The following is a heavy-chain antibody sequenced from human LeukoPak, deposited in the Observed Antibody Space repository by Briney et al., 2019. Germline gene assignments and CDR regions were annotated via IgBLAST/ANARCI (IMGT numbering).Heavy chain of an antibody. Sequence: PSETLSLTCTVSGGSISSGSYYWSWIRQPAGKGLEWIGRIYTSGSTNYNPSLKSRVTISVDTSKNQFSLKLSSVTAADTAVYYCARYVPPMALRYFGDAFDIWGQGTMVTVSS. D-gene: IGHD3-9*01. V-gene: IGHV4-61*02. J-gene: IGHJ3*02. CDR3: ARYVPPMALRYFGDAFDI. CDR2: IYTSGST. CDR1: GGSISSGSYY.